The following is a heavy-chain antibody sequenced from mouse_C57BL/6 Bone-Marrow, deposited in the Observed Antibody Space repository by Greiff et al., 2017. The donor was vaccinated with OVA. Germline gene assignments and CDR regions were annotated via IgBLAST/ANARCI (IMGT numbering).Heavy chain of an antibody. CDR1: GYSFTDYN. V-gene: IGHV1-39*01. J-gene: IGHJ2*01. D-gene: IGHD1-1*01. CDR3: ARERIITTVVAEDY. CDR2: INPNYGTT. Sequence: VQLKQSGPELVKPGASVKISCKASGYSFTDYNMNWVKQSNGKSLEWIGVINPNYGTTSYNQKFKGKATLTVDQSSSTAYMQLNSLTSEDSAVYYCARERIITTVVAEDYWGQGTTLTVSS.